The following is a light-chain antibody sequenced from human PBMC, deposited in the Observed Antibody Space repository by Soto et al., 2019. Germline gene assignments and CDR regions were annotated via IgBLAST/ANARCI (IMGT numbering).Light chain of an antibody. Sequence: IKMTQSPATLSVSVGDRVTITCRASQSLSSWLAWYQQKPGKAPKLLIYAASSLQSGVPSRFSGSGSETDFTLTISSLQPEDSATYFCQQAKSFPLTFGQGTLLEIK. CDR3: QQAKSFPLT. CDR1: QSLSSW. V-gene: IGKV1-12*01. CDR2: AAS. J-gene: IGKJ5*01.